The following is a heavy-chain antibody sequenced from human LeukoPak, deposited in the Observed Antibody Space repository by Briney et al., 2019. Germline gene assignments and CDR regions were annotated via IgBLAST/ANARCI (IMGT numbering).Heavy chain of an antibody. V-gene: IGHV3-20*04. CDR3: ARRESTYQNYYYFYYMDV. CDR1: GFTFDDYG. CDR2: INWNGGST. Sequence: GGSLRLSCAASGFTFDDYGMSWVRQAPGKGLEWVSGINWNGGSTGYADSVKGRFTISRDNAKNSLYLQMNSPRAEDTALYYCARRESTYQNYYYFYYMDVWGKGTTVTVSS. J-gene: IGHJ6*03.